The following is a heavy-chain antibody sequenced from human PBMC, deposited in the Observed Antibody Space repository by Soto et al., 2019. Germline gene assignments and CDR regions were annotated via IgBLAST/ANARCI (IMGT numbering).Heavy chain of an antibody. Sequence: QVQLVQSGAEVKKPGASVKVSCKASGYTFTGYYMHWVRQAPGQGLEWMGWINPNSGGTNYAQKFQGWVTMTRDTSISTAYMELSRLRSDDTAVYYCARDLDIVAGTVGSTGAFDIWGQGTMVTVSS. CDR3: ARDLDIVAGTVGSTGAFDI. CDR2: INPNSGGT. CDR1: GYTFTGYY. J-gene: IGHJ3*02. D-gene: IGHD5-12*01. V-gene: IGHV1-2*04.